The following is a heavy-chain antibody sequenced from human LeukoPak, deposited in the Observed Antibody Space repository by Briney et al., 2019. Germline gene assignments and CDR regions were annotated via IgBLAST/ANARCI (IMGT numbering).Heavy chain of an antibody. CDR3: ARHNSNYVGDY. CDR1: GGSISSYY. V-gene: IGHV4-59*08. CDR2: IYYSGST. Sequence: KPSETLSLTCTVSGGSISSYYWSWIRQPPGKGLEWIGYIYYSGSTNYNPSLKSRVTISVDTSKNQFSLKLSSVTAADTAVYYCARHNSNYVGDYWGQGTLVTVSS. D-gene: IGHD4-11*01. J-gene: IGHJ4*02.